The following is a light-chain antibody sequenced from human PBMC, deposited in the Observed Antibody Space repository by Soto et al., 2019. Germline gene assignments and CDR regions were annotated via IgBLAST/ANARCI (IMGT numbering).Light chain of an antibody. CDR3: QQYSPYT. J-gene: IGKJ2*01. CDR1: QSVYSRF. Sequence: EVVLTQSPGTLSLSPGERATLSCRASQSVYSRFFAWYQQTPGQAPRLLIYGAISRATGIPDRFSGSGSGTDFTLTISRLEPEDFAVYYCQQYSPYTFGHGTKLEIK. V-gene: IGKV3-20*01. CDR2: GAI.